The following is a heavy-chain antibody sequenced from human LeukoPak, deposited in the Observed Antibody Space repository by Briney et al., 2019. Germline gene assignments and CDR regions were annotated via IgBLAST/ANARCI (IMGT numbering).Heavy chain of an antibody. V-gene: IGHV4-30-4*01. CDR3: ARGSFGGVIAADY. J-gene: IGHJ4*02. Sequence: KSSETLSLTRTVSGGSISSGDYYWSWIRQPPGKGLEWIGYIYYSGSTYYNPSLKSRVTISVDTSKNQFSLKLSSVTAAGTAVYYCARGSFGGVIAADYWGQGTPVTVSS. D-gene: IGHD3-16*02. CDR1: GGSISSGDYY. CDR2: IYYSGST.